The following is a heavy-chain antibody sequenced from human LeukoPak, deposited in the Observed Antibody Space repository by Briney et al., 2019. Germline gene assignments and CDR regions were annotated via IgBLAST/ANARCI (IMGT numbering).Heavy chain of an antibody. CDR3: VRDSPRAFDL. CDR2: ISSDGTKI. Sequence: GGSLRLSCAASDFPFSNYWMHWVRHVPGERLTWVSRISSDGTKIGYAASVKGRFTISRDNGKNTPSLRMNTLGVEDTAIYYCVRDSPRAFDLWGRGTMVTVS. J-gene: IGHJ3*01. V-gene: IGHV3-74*01. CDR1: DFPFSNYW.